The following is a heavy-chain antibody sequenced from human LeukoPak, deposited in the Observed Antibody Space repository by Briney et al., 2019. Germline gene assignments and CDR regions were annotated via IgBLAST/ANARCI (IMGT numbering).Heavy chain of an antibody. CDR2: IYPGDSDT. CDR1: GYTFANYW. D-gene: IGHD3-3*01. J-gene: IGHJ4*02. V-gene: IGHV5-51*01. CDR3: ARRDYDDYRDY. Sequence: GESLRISCKGSGYTFANYWIGWVSQMPGKGLEWMGTIYPGDSDTIYSPSFQGQVTISADKSISTAYLQWSSLKASDTAMYYCARRDYDDYRDYWGQGTLVTVSS.